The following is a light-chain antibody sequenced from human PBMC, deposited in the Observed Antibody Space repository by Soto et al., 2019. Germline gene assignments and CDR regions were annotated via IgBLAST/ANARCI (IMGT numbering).Light chain of an antibody. CDR2: DVS. CDR1: SSDIGSYNY. V-gene: IGLV2-14*03. J-gene: IGLJ3*02. CDR3: SSYTITSTRV. Sequence: QSALTQPAFVSGSPGQSITISCTGTSSDIGSYNYVSWYQHHPGKAPQLMIYDVSYRPSGVSNRFSGSKSGNTASLTISGLQAEDEADYYCSSYTITSTRVFGGGTKLTVL.